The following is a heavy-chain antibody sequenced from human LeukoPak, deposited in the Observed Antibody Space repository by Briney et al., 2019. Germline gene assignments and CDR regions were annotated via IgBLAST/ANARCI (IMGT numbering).Heavy chain of an antibody. J-gene: IGHJ4*02. CDR3: ARGRYYGSGSYYTFIIGGSYFDC. CDR1: GGSLSGYY. CDR2: INHSGST. Sequence: SETLSLTCAVYGGSLSGYYWSWIRQPPGKGLEWIGEINHSGSTNYNPSLKSRVTISVDTSKNQFSLKLSSVTAADTAVYYCARGRYYGSGSYYTFIIGGSYFDCWGQGTLVTVSS. V-gene: IGHV4-34*01. D-gene: IGHD3-10*01.